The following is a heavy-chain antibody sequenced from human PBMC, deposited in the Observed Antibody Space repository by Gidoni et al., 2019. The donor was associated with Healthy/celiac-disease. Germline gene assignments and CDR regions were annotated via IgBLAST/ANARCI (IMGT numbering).Heavy chain of an antibody. V-gene: IGHV4-34*01. CDR2: INHSGRT. D-gene: IGHD1-1*01. J-gene: IGHJ4*02. CDR1: VGSFSGYA. Sequence: QVQLQQWGAGLLKPSETLSLTCAGYVGSFSGYACGWIRQPQGKGLEWIGEINHSGRTNYNPSRKIRVPISVDTSKNQFSLKLSSVTAADTAVYYCARDGSRGSGKYYFDYWGQGTLVTVSS. CDR3: ARDGSRGSGKYYFDY.